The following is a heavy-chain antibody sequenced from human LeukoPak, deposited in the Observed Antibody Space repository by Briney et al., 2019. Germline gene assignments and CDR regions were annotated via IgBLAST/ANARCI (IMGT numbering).Heavy chain of an antibody. Sequence: GESLKISCTASGYSFSSSWIAWVRQMPGKGLEWMGIIFPDDSNTGYNPSFQGQVTMSADKSISTAYLQWSSLKASDTAMYYCARLVSDYDSSGYPTYFDYWGQGTLVTVSS. D-gene: IGHD3-22*01. J-gene: IGHJ4*02. CDR3: ARLVSDYDSSGYPTYFDY. CDR2: IFPDDSNT. V-gene: IGHV5-51*01. CDR1: GYSFSSSW.